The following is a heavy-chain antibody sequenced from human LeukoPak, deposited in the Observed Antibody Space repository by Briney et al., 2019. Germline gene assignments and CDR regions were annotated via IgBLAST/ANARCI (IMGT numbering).Heavy chain of an antibody. CDR1: GFTFSSYG. J-gene: IGHJ3*02. D-gene: IGHD1-26*01. Sequence: TGGSLRLSCAASGFTFSSYGMHGVRQAPGKGLEWVAVISYDGSNKYYADSVKGRFTISRYNSKNTLYLQMNSLRAEDTAVYYCARGGDIVGASRSAFDIWGQGTLVTVSS. V-gene: IGHV3-30*03. CDR2: ISYDGSNK. CDR3: ARGGDIVGASRSAFDI.